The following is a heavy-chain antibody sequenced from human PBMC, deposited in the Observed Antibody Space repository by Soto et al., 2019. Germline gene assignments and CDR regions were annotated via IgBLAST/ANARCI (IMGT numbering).Heavy chain of an antibody. Sequence: PGGSLRLSCEASGFVFRTSWMTLVRQPPGKGLEWVASMNVDGGEIYYVGSVRGRFTVYRDNAKNALYLQMKSLRVEDTAVYYCARDIGQNTLEYWGKGTLVTVSS. J-gene: IGHJ4*02. V-gene: IGHV3-7*03. CDR3: ARDIGQNTLEY. D-gene: IGHD3-16*02. CDR2: MNVDGGEI. CDR1: GFVFRTSW.